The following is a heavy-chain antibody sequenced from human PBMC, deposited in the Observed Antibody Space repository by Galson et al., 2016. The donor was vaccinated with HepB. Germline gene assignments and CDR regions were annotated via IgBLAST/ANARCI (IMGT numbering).Heavy chain of an antibody. CDR3: ARLADSYGSGRYDWYFDL. Sequence: SETLSLTCSVYSGSISSSPYYWGWIRQPPGKGLEWIGSRSYSGSSYYNPSLKSRITMSVDTSKNEFSLKLSSVTVADTAVYYCARLADSYGSGRYDWYFDLWGRGTLVTVYS. CDR2: RSYSGSS. CDR1: SGSISSSPYY. V-gene: IGHV4-39*01. D-gene: IGHD3-10*01. J-gene: IGHJ2*01.